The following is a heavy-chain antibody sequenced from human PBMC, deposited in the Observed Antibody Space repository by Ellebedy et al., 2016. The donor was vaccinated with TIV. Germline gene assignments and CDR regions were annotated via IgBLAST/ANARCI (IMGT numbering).Heavy chain of an antibody. CDR2: IDLRGSNS. CDR1: GYSFTDYW. Sequence: GESLKISCQGSGYSFTDYWITWVRQVPGKGLEWMGKIDLRGSNSNYSPSFQGHVTISADRSINTAYLQWSSLKASDSAMYYCARHALGISGWWYFDLWGRGTLVTVSS. J-gene: IGHJ2*01. D-gene: IGHD6-19*01. CDR3: ARHALGISGWWYFDL. V-gene: IGHV5-10-1*01.